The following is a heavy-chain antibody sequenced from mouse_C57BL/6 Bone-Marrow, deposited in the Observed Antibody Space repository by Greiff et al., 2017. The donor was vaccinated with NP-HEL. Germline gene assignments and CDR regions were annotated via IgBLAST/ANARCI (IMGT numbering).Heavy chain of an antibody. CDR1: GFSFNTYA. Sequence: EVKLVESGGGLVQPKGSLKLSCAASGFSFNTYAMNWVRQAPGKGLEWVARIRSKSNNYATYYADSVKDRFTISRDDSESMLYLQMNNLKTEDTAMYYCVRRRAYYYGSSVRAWLAYWGQGTLVTVSA. CDR3: VRRRAYYYGSSVRAWLAY. D-gene: IGHD1-1*01. CDR2: IRSKSNNYAT. V-gene: IGHV10-1*01. J-gene: IGHJ3*01.